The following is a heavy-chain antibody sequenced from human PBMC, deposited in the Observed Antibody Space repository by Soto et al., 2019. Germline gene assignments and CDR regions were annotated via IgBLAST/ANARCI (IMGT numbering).Heavy chain of an antibody. J-gene: IGHJ5*02. D-gene: IGHD1-1*01. CDR1: GGTFSSYA. CDR2: IIPIFGTA. V-gene: IGHV1-69*01. Sequence: ASVKVSCKASGGTFSSYAISFVRQAPGQGLEWMGGIIPIFGTANYAQKFQGRVTITADESTSTAYMELRSLRSDDTAVYYCARVPLDGNWFDPWGQGTLVTVSS. CDR3: ARVPLDGNWFDP.